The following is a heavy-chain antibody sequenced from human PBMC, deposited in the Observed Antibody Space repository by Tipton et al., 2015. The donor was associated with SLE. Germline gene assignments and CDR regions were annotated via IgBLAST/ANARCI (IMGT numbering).Heavy chain of an antibody. J-gene: IGHJ4*02. CDR2: ISSSSSYT. CDR1: GFTFSDYY. CDR3: ARDMVRGVIY. V-gene: IGHV3-11*06. D-gene: IGHD3-10*01. Sequence: SLRLSCAASGFTFSDYYMSWIRQAPGKGLEWVSYISSSSSYTNYADSVKGRFTISRDNSKNTLYLQMNSLRAEDTALYYCARDMVRGVIYWGQGTLVTVSS.